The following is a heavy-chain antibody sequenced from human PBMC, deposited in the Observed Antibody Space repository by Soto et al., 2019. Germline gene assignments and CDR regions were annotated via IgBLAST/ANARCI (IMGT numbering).Heavy chain of an antibody. CDR3: AREGAVTLRMNYALDR. D-gene: IGHD4-17*01. V-gene: IGHV1-2*04. Sequence: GSVEPSSRGSGYPSTGQYIHLVRQAPGQGFEWIGWLTPNTRGTHYAGKFQGWVTMTRDTSISTAYMELSSLNSDETAVYYCAREGAVTLRMNYALDRWGPGTMVTVSS. J-gene: IGHJ3*01. CDR2: LTPNTRGT. CDR1: GYPSTGQY.